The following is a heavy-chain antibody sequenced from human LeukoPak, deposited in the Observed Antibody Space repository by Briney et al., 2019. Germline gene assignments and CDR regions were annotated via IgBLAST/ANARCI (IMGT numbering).Heavy chain of an antibody. V-gene: IGHV3-23*01. CDR1: GFTFSSYA. D-gene: IGHD2-2*01. CDR3: ARWGSTSCYDY. CDR2: IIGVGGST. J-gene: IGHJ4*02. Sequence: GGSLRLSCAASGFTFSSYAMSWVRQAPGKGLEWVSGIIGVGGSTYYADSVKARFTSSTDNSKNTLDLQMNSLRADDMAVYYCARWGSTSCYDYWGQGTLVTVSS.